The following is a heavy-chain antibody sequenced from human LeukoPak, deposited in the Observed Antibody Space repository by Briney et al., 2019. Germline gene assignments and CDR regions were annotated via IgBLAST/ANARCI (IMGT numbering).Heavy chain of an antibody. CDR3: AELGITMIGGV. V-gene: IGHV3-33*03. Sequence: GGSLRLSCAASGFTFSTYGMHWVRQAPGKGLEWVAFIWYDGSNKYYADSVKGRFTISRDNAKNSLYLQMNSLRAEDTAVYYCAELGITMIGGVWGKGTTVTISS. CDR2: IWYDGSNK. CDR1: GFTFSTYG. D-gene: IGHD3-10*02. J-gene: IGHJ6*04.